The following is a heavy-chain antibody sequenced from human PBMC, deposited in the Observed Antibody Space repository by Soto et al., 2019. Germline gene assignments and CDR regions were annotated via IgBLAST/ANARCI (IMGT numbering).Heavy chain of an antibody. CDR3: ARGYGITFGGVIVFWPK. J-gene: IGHJ4*02. Sequence: PSETLSLTCTVSGGSISSYYWGWIRQPPGKGLEWIGSIYYSGSTYYNPSLKSRVTISVDTSKNQFSLKLSSVTAADTAVYYCARGYGITFGGVIVFWPKWGQGTLVTVSS. CDR1: GGSISSYY. V-gene: IGHV4-39*01. D-gene: IGHD3-16*02. CDR2: IYYSGST.